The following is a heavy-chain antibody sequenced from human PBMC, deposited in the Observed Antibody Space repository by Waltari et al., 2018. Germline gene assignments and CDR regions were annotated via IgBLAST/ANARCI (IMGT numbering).Heavy chain of an antibody. J-gene: IGHJ4*02. V-gene: IGHV3-9*01. D-gene: IGHD3-16*01. CDR1: GFTVDDSA. CDR3: AKDGGDGYNTRGFDY. Sequence: EVQLVESGVESVQSGRSLRLSCPASGFTVDDSAIPWVRQAPGKGLEWVSGINWKSGNIAYADSVKGRFTISRDNAKNSLYLQMNSLRAEDTALYYCAKDGGDGYNTRGFDYWGQGTLVTVSS. CDR2: INWKSGNI.